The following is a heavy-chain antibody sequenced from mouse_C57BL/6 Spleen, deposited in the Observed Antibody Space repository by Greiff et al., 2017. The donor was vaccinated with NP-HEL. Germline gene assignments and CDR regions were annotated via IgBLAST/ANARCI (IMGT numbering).Heavy chain of an antibody. CDR3: ARSYDYDPYYYAMDY. D-gene: IGHD2-4*01. CDR1: GYTFTDHT. J-gene: IGHJ4*01. Sequence: VKLVESDAELVKPGASVKISCKVSGYTFTDHTIHWMKQRPEQGLEWIGYIYPRDGSTKYNEKFKGKATLTADKSSSTAYMQLNSLTSEDSAVYFCARSYDYDPYYYAMDYWGQGTSVTVSS. V-gene: IGHV1-78*01. CDR2: IYPRDGST.